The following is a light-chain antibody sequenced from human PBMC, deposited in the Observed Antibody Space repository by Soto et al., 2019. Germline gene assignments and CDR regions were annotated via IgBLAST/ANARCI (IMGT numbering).Light chain of an antibody. CDR3: QQSYSTLFT. V-gene: IGKV1-5*03. Sequence: DIQMTQSPSTLSASIGDRVTITCRASQIISRWLAWYQQKPGKAPKLLIYETSNLESGVPSRFSGSGSGTDFTLTISSLQPEDFATYYCQQSYSTLFTFGPGTKVDIK. CDR1: QIISRW. CDR2: ETS. J-gene: IGKJ3*01.